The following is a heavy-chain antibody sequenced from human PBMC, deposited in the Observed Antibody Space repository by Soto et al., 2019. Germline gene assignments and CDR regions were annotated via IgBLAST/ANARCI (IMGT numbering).Heavy chain of an antibody. CDR1: GFTFSSYW. J-gene: IGHJ3*02. CDR2: IKQDGSEK. V-gene: IGHV3-7*03. Sequence: GGSLRLSCAASGFTFSSYWMSWVRQAPGKGLEWVANIKQDGSEKYYEDSVKGRFTISRDNAKNSLYLQMNSLRAEDTAVYYCARDFERLGYSGYDYAFDIWGQGTMVTVSS. CDR3: ARDFERLGYSGYDYAFDI. D-gene: IGHD5-12*01.